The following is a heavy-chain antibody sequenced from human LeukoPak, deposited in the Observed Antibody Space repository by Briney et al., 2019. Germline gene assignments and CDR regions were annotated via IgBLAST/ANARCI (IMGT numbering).Heavy chain of an antibody. J-gene: IGHJ4*02. D-gene: IGHD5-18*01. CDR2: ISSSGGST. Sequence: PGGSLRLSCAASGLTFSSYAMSWVRQAPGKGLEWVSAISSSGGSTYYADSVKGRFTISRDNSKNTLYLQMNSLRAEDTAVYYCAKDEDPYNVDTSFDYWGQGTLVTVSS. CDR3: AKDEDPYNVDTSFDY. CDR1: GLTFSSYA. V-gene: IGHV3-23*01.